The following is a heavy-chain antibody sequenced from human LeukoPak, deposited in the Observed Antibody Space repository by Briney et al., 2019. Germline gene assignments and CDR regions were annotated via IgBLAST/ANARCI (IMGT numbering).Heavy chain of an antibody. J-gene: IGHJ6*02. CDR1: VGSFSSGDYF. CDR3: ARVRGGSYGDYGMDV. V-gene: IGHV4-30-4*01. CDR2: IYYSGST. D-gene: IGHD1-26*01. Sequence: SETLSLTCTVSVGSFSSGDYFWSWIRQPPGKGLEWIGYIYYSGSTYYNPSLKSRVTISVDTSKSQFSLRLSSVTAADTAVYYCARVRGGSYGDYGMDVWGQGTTVTVSS.